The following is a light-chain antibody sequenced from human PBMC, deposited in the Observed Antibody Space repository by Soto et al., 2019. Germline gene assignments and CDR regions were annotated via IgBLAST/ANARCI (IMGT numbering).Light chain of an antibody. CDR2: DVS. CDR1: SSDVGGYNY. CDR3: SSYTSSSTLGV. J-gene: IGLJ1*01. Sequence: GEAITISRNGTSSDVGGYNYVSWYQQHPGKAPKLMIYDVSNRPSGVSNRFSGSKSGNTASLTISGLQAEDEADYYCSSYTSSSTLGVFGTGTKVTVL. V-gene: IGLV2-14*04.